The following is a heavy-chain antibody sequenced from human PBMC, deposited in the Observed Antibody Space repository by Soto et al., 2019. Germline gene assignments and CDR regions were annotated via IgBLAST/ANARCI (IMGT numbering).Heavy chain of an antibody. CDR3: AREVGATGGDFDY. J-gene: IGHJ4*02. D-gene: IGHD1-26*01. CDR1: GFTFSSYA. V-gene: IGHV3-30-3*01. CDR2: ISYDGSNK. Sequence: QVQLVESGGGVVQPGRSLRLSCAASGFTFSSYAMHWVRQAPGKGLEWVAVISYDGSNKYYADSVKGRFTISRDNSKNTLYLKMNSLRAEDTAVYYCAREVGATGGDFDYWGQGTLVTVSS.